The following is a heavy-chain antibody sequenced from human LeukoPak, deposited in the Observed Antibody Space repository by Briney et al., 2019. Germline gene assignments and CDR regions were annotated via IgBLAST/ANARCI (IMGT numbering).Heavy chain of an antibody. CDR1: GGTFSSYA. CDR2: IIPILVIA. D-gene: IGHD6-19*01. Sequence: SVKVSCKASGGTFSSYAISWVRQAPGQGLEWMGRIIPILVIANYAQKFQGRVTITADKSTSTAYMELSSLRSEDTAVYYCARERPRLVAGILDYWRQGTLLTVST. V-gene: IGHV1-69*04. CDR3: ARERPRLVAGILDY. J-gene: IGHJ4*02.